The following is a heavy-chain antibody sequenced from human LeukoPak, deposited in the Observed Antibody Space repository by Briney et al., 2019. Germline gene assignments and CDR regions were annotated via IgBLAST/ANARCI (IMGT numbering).Heavy chain of an antibody. CDR1: GFTFSSYA. CDR3: ARDWDPGLFDY. V-gene: IGHV3-23*01. J-gene: IGHJ4*02. D-gene: IGHD1-26*01. CDR2: TSGSGGGT. Sequence: PGGSLRLSCAASGFTFSSYAMSWVRQAPGKGLEWVSTTSGSGGGTYYADSVKGRFTISRDNSKNTLYLQMNSLRAEDTAIYYCARDWDPGLFDYWGQGTLVTVSS.